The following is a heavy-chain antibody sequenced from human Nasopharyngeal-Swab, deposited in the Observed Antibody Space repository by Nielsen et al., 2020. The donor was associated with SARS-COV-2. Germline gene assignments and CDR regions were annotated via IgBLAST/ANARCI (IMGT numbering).Heavy chain of an antibody. CDR1: GFIFSSYE. CDR2: ISCSGSTI. Sequence: GESLNLPCAASGFIFSSYEMNWVRQAPGKGLEWVSYISCSGSTIYHADSVQGRFTISSDNDKNSLYLQMNRLRAEDTAVYYCARKGLYDSSGYPFDPWGQGTLVTVSS. J-gene: IGHJ5*02. V-gene: IGHV3-48*03. D-gene: IGHD3-22*01. CDR3: ARKGLYDSSGYPFDP.